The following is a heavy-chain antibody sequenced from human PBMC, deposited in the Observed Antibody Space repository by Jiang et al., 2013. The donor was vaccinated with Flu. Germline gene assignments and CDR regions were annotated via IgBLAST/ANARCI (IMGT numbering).Heavy chain of an antibody. J-gene: IGHJ4*02. D-gene: IGHD4-11*01. CDR3: ARLVTTPGFGRDY. CDR2: IYPNSGGT. CDR1: GYDFTGYY. Sequence: QLVESGAEVKKPGASVKVSCKTSGYDFTGYYLHWVRQAPGQGLEWMGWIYPNSGGTKYAQKFQGRVTMTRDTSITTAYMELSRLTSDDTAVYYCARLVTTPGFGRDYWGQGTPVTVSS. V-gene: IGHV1-2*02.